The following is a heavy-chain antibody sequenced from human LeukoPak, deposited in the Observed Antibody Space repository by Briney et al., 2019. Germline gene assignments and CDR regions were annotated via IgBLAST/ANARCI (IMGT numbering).Heavy chain of an antibody. Sequence: SQTLSLTCAISGDSVSSNSAAWNWIRQSPSRGLEWLGRTYYRSKWYNDYAVSVKSRITINPDTSKNQFSLKLSSVTAADTAVYYCARQDGTYYYDSSGYGGNEYWGQGTLVTVSS. CDR1: GDSVSSNSAA. J-gene: IGHJ4*02. CDR3: ARQDGTYYYDSSGYGGNEY. V-gene: IGHV6-1*01. D-gene: IGHD3-22*01. CDR2: TYYRSKWYN.